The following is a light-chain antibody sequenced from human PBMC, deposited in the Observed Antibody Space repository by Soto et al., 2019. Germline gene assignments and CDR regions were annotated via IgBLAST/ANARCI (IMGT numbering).Light chain of an antibody. CDR1: QSVSNNY. V-gene: IGKV3D-20*02. CDR2: GAS. CDR3: QQRNNWPPIT. Sequence: IVLTQSPEPLSLSPGVIAILSCRANQSVSNNYLAWYQQIPGQAPRLLIYGASNRATGIPDRFSGSGSGTDFTLTISSLEPEDFALYYCQQRNNWPPITFGQGTRLE. J-gene: IGKJ5*01.